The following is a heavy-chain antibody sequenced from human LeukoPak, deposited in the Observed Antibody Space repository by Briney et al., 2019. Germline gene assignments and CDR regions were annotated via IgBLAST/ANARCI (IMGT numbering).Heavy chain of an antibody. V-gene: IGHV4-59*01. CDR1: GGSISFYY. CDR3: ARDRYYDSGSYYN. Sequence: ETLSLTCTVSGGSISFYYWSWIRQPPGKGLEWIGYISYSGSTNYNPSLKSRVTMSVDTSKNQFSLKLSSVTAADTAVYYCARDRYYDSGSYYNWGQGTLVTVSS. D-gene: IGHD3-10*01. J-gene: IGHJ4*02. CDR2: ISYSGST.